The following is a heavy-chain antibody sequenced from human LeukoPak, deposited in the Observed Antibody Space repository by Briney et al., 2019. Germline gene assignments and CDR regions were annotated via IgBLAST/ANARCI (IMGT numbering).Heavy chain of an antibody. J-gene: IGHJ4*02. D-gene: IGHD5-24*01. Sequence: GGSLRLSCSVSGFTFSSYAMYWVRQAPGKGLQYVSSISSNGDSTYYAASVKGRFTISRDNSKGTLYLQMSSLRAEDTAVYYCVKDRWIDYWGQGALVTVSS. CDR2: ISSNGDST. CDR1: GFTFSSYA. CDR3: VKDRWIDY. V-gene: IGHV3-64D*06.